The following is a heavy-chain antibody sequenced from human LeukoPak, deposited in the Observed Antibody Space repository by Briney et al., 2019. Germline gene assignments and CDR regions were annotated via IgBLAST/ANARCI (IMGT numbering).Heavy chain of an antibody. D-gene: IGHD3-10*01. V-gene: IGHV1-2*04. J-gene: IGHJ4*02. CDR3: ARANGLWFGELTSGFDY. Sequence: GASVKVSCKASGYTFTGYYMHWVRQAPGQGLEWMGWINPNSGGTNYAQKFQGWVTMTRDTSISTVYMELSRLRSDDTAVYYCARANGLWFGELTSGFDYWGQGTLVTVSS. CDR1: GYTFTGYY. CDR2: INPNSGGT.